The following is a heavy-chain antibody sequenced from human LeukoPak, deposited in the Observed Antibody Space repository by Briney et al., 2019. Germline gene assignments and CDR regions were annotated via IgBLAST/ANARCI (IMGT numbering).Heavy chain of an antibody. CDR1: GYTFTSYG. CDR2: ISAYNGNT. Sequence: GASVTLSCKASGYTFTSYGISWVRQAPGQGLEWMGWISAYNGNTNYAQKLQGRVTMTTDTSTSTAYMELRSLRSDDTAVYYCARSDGRITMIVVVIPEFDYWGQGTM. J-gene: IGHJ4*02. CDR3: ARSDGRITMIVVVIPEFDY. V-gene: IGHV1-18*01. D-gene: IGHD3-22*01.